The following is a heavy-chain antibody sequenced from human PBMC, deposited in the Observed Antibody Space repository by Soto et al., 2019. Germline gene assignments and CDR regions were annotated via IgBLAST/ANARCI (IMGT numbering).Heavy chain of an antibody. D-gene: IGHD3-3*01. Sequence: GGSLRLSCAASGFTFSSYWMSWVRQAPGKGLEWVANIKQDGSEKYYVDSVKGRFTISRDNAKNSLYLQMNSLRAEDTAVYYCARARMYYDFWSGYPHAFDIWGQGTMVTVSS. J-gene: IGHJ3*02. CDR3: ARARMYYDFWSGYPHAFDI. CDR2: IKQDGSEK. V-gene: IGHV3-7*01. CDR1: GFTFSSYW.